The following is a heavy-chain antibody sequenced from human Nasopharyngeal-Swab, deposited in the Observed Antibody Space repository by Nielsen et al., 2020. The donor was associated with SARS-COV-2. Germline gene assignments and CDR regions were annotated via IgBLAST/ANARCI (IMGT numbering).Heavy chain of an antibody. D-gene: IGHD2-8*01. CDR1: GFNFHTYA. Sequence: GGSLRLSCVASGFNFHTYALHWVRQAPGKGLEWVAIISYDGSNQFYADSVKGRFTVSRDNSKNTLYLQMSSLTREDTAIYYCARGKGGVYYYYGMDVWGQGTTVTVSS. CDR2: ISYDGSNQ. V-gene: IGHV3-30*04. J-gene: IGHJ6*02. CDR3: ARGKGGVYYYYGMDV.